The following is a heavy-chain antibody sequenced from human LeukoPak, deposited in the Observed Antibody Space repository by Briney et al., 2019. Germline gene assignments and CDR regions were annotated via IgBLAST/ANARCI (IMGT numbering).Heavy chain of an antibody. CDR2: ISSSSNYI. CDR3: ARDPVVVVPAATPGGSSRYYYKGLDV. D-gene: IGHD2-2*01. V-gene: IGHV3-21*06. CDR1: GFTFRKCR. J-gene: IGHJ6*02. Sequence: GGSLRLSCAASGFTFRKCRMHWIRQTPGKGLEWVASISSSSNYIFYGDSVRGRFTLSRDNANNSLSLHINSLSADDTGVYYCARDPVVVVPAATPGGSSRYYYKGLDVWGQGTTVTVSS.